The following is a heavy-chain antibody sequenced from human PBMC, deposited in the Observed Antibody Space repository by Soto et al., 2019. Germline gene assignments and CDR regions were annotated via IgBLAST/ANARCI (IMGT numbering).Heavy chain of an antibody. J-gene: IGHJ4*02. V-gene: IGHV3-30*18. CDR1: GFTFSSYG. D-gene: IGHD5-12*01. Sequence: QVQLVESGGGVVQPGRSLRLSWAASGFTFSSYGMHWVRQAPGKGLEWVAVISYDGSNKYYADSVKGRFTISRDNSKNTLYLQMNSLRAEDTAVYYCAKSPLGSGYDSPPPGHFDYWGQGTLVTVSS. CDR2: ISYDGSNK. CDR3: AKSPLGSGYDSPPPGHFDY.